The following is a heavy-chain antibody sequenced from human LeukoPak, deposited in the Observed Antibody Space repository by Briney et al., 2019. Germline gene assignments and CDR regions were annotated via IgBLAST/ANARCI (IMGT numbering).Heavy chain of an antibody. CDR1: GYTFTSYG. CDR3: ARAPEQQLTDYYYYMDV. V-gene: IGHV1-18*01. D-gene: IGHD6-13*01. CDR2: ISAYNGNT. J-gene: IGHJ6*03. Sequence: ASVKVSCKASGYTFTSYGISWVRQAPGQGLEWMGWISAYNGNTNYAQKLQGRVTVTTDTSTSTAYMELRSLRSDDTAVYYCARAPEQQLTDYYYYMDVWGKGTTVTVSS.